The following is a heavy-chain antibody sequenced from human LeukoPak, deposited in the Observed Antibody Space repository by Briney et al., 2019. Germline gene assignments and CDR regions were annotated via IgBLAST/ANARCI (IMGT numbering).Heavy chain of an antibody. J-gene: IGHJ6*03. CDR1: GYTFANYG. V-gene: IGHV1-18*01. CDR3: ARAEQYSSGWYAVYYYYYYMDV. D-gene: IGHD6-19*01. Sequence: ASVKVSCKAAGYTFANYGISWVRQAPGQGLEWMGWISAYNGNTNYAQKLQGRVTMTTDTSTSTGYMELSSLRSEDTAVYYCARAEQYSSGWYAVYYYYYYMDVWGKGTTVTISS. CDR2: ISAYNGNT.